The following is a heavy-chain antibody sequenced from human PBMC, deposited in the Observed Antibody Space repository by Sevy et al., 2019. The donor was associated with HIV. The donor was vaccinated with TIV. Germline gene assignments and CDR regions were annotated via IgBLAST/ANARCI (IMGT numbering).Heavy chain of an antibody. CDR2: ISYDGSNK. CDR3: ARDLGDDFWSGYPTVIYYYYYYGMDV. J-gene: IGHJ6*02. Sequence: GGYLRLSCAASGFTFSSYAMHWVRQAPGKGLEWVAVISYDGSNKYYADSVKGRFTISRDNSKNTLYLQMNSLRAEDTAVYYCARDLGDDFWSGYPTVIYYYYYYGMDVWGQGTTVTVSS. D-gene: IGHD3-3*01. CDR1: GFTFSSYA. V-gene: IGHV3-30-3*01.